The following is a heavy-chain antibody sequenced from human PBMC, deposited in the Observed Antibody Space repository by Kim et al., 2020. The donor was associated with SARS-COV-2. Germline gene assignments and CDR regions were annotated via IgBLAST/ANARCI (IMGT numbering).Heavy chain of an antibody. CDR1: GYSFTSYW. Sequence: GESLKISCKGSGYSFTSYWIGWVRQMPGKGLEWMGIIYPGDSDTRYSPSFQGQVTISADKSISTAYLQWSSLKASDTAMYYCARSSGLYDYVWGSYRFSDAFDIWGQGTMVTVSS. CDR3: ARSSGLYDYVWGSYRFSDAFDI. J-gene: IGHJ3*02. V-gene: IGHV5-51*01. D-gene: IGHD3-16*02. CDR2: IYPGDSDT.